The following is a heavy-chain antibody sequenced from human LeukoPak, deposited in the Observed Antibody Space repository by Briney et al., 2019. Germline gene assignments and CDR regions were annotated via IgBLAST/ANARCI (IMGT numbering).Heavy chain of an antibody. V-gene: IGHV3-21*01. J-gene: IGHJ4*02. CDR1: GFTFSSYS. CDR2: ISSSSGYI. D-gene: IGHD3-22*01. CDR3: ARAATEQLYDGSGYTPFDY. Sequence: GGSLRLSCAASGFTFSSYSMNWVRQAPGKGLEWVSSISSSSGYIYYADSVKGRFTISRDNAKNSLYLQMDSLRAEDTAVYYCARAATEQLYDGSGYTPFDYWGQGTLVTVSS.